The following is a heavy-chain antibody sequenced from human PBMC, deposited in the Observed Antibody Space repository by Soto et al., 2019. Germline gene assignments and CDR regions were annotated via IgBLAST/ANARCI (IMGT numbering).Heavy chain of an antibody. V-gene: IGHV1-46*01. D-gene: IGHD6-19*01. CDR2: INPSGGST. Sequence: GASVKVSCKASGYTFTSYYMHWVRQAPGQGLEWMGIINPSGGSTSYAQKFQGRVTMTRDTSTSTVYMELSSLRSEDTAVYYCARERSSGWYVGWFDPWGQGTLVTVSS. CDR3: ARERSSGWYVGWFDP. CDR1: GYTFTSYY. J-gene: IGHJ5*02.